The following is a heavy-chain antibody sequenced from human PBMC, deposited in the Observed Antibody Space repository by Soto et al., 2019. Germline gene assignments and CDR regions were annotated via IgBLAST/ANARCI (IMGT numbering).Heavy chain of an antibody. J-gene: IGHJ6*02. Sequence: GESLKISCAASGFTFSSYAMSWVRQAPGKGLEWVSAIGGSGGSTYYADSVKGRFTISRGNSKNTLFLQMNSLRAEDTAVYYCAKDPYYYDTSEMDVWGQGTTVTVSS. CDR2: IGGSGGST. CDR1: GFTFSSYA. CDR3: AKDPYYYDTSEMDV. D-gene: IGHD3-22*01. V-gene: IGHV3-23*01.